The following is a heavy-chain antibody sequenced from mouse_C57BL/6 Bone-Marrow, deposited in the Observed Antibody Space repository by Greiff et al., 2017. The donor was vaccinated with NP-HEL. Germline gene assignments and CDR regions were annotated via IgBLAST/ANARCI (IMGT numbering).Heavy chain of an antibody. CDR2: SRNKANDYTT. D-gene: IGHD4-1*01. CDR1: GFTFSDFY. Sequence: EVNVVESGGGLVQSGRSLRLSCATSGFTFSDFYMEWVRQAPGKGLEWIAASRNKANDYTTEYSASVKGRFIVSRDTSQSILYLQMNALRAEDTAIYYCARENLGFDYWGQGTTLTVSS. CDR3: ARENLGFDY. V-gene: IGHV7-1*01. J-gene: IGHJ2*01.